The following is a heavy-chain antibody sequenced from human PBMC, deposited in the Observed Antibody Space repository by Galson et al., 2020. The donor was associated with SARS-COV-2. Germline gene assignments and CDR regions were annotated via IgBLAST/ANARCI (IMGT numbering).Heavy chain of an antibody. CDR3: TRELITIVGVDYYYSGMDV. CDR2: IRSKAYGGTT. J-gene: IGHJ6*02. V-gene: IGHV3-49*03. D-gene: IGHD3-3*01. CDR1: GFIFGDYV. Sequence: GGSLRLSCTASGFIFGDYVMTWFRQAPGKGLEWVGFIRSKAYGGTTEYAASVKGRFTISRDDSKSIAYLQMNSLKTEDTAVYYCTRELITIVGVDYYYSGMDVWGQGTTVTVSS.